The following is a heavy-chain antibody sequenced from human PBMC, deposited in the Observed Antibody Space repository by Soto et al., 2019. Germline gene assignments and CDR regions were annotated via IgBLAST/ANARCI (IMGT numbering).Heavy chain of an antibody. Sequence: PSETLSLTCTVSGGSISSGGYYWSWIRQHPGKGLEWIGYIYYSGSTYYNPSLKSRVTISVDTSKNQFSLKLSSVTAADTAVYYCARATYCSITSCYFYHDNWFDPWGQGTLVTVSS. D-gene: IGHD2-2*01. CDR2: IYYSGST. V-gene: IGHV4-31*03. CDR1: GGSISSGGYY. CDR3: ARATYCSITSCYFYHDNWFDP. J-gene: IGHJ5*02.